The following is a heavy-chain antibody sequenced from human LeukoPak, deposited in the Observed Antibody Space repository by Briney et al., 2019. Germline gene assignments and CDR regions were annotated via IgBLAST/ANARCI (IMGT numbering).Heavy chain of an antibody. J-gene: IGHJ5*02. D-gene: IGHD3-10*01. V-gene: IGHV3-23*01. Sequence: PGGSLRLSCVASGFTFSSSAMTWVRQAPGKGLEWVSALSGSGGGTFYADSVKGRFTISRDNSKSTLYLQMNSLRAEDTAVHYCAKGALVGSGSYWPLVAWGQGTLVNVSS. CDR3: AKGALVGSGSYWPLVA. CDR1: GFTFSSSA. CDR2: LSGSGGGT.